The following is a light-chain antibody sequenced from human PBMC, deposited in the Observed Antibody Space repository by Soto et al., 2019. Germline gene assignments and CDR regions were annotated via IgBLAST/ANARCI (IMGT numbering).Light chain of an antibody. CDR1: QSISSY. V-gene: IGKV1-39*01. Sequence: DIQMTQSHSSLSASVGDRFTITCRASQSISSYLNWYQQKPGKAPKLLIYAASSLQSGVPSRFSGSGSGTDFTLTISSLQPEDFATYYCQQSYSTPKYTFGQGTKVDIK. CDR2: AAS. CDR3: QQSYSTPKYT. J-gene: IGKJ2*01.